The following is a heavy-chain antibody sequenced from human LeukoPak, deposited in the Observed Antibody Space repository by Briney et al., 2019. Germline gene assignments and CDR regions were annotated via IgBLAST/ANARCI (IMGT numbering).Heavy chain of an antibody. J-gene: IGHJ4*02. CDR2: ISYDGSNK. Sequence: PGGSLRLSCAASGFTFSSYAMHWVRQAPGKGLEWVAVISYDGSNKYYADSVKGRFTISRDNSKNTLYLQMNSLRAEDTAVYYCAKDHGGYCSGGSCYYFDYWGQGTLVTVSS. CDR3: AKDHGGYCSGGSCYYFDY. V-gene: IGHV3-30-3*01. CDR1: GFTFSSYA. D-gene: IGHD2-15*01.